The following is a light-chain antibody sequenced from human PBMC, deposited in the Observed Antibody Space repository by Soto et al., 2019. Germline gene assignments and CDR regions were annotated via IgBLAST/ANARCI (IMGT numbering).Light chain of an antibody. V-gene: IGLV1-47*01. CDR1: ASTIGRNY. J-gene: IGLJ1*01. Sequence: QSVLNQSPSASGTPGQRVTISCSGSASTIGRNYVYWYQQLPGTAPKLLIYRNSQRPSGVPDRFSGSKSGTSASLAISGLRSEDEADYYCAAWDDNLSGLYVFGAGTKLTV. CDR3: AAWDDNLSGLYV. CDR2: RNS.